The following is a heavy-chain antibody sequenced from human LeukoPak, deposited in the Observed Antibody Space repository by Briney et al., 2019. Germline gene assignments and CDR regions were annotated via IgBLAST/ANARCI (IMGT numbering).Heavy chain of an antibody. CDR3: TRSGAGGAFDI. J-gene: IGHJ3*02. CDR2: IKQDGSEK. D-gene: IGHD3-10*01. V-gene: IGHV3-7*01. Sequence: GGSLRLSCVASGFTFSSRDWMTWVRQAPGKGLEWVANIKQDGSEKNYVDSVKGRFTISSDNAKNTLYLDLSSLRAEDMAVYYCTRSGAGGAFDIWGQGTMVGVSS. CDR1: GFTFSSRDW.